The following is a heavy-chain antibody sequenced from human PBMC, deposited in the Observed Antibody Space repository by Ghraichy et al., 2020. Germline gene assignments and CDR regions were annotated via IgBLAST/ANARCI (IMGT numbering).Heavy chain of an antibody. V-gene: IGHV3-48*03. Sequence: GESQNISCAASGFTFSSYEMNWVRQAPGKGLEWVSYISSSGSTIYYADSVKGRFTISRDNAKNSLYLQMNSLRAEDTAVYYCARGGSGSNYALDYYGMDVWGQGTTVTVSS. CDR2: ISSSGSTI. D-gene: IGHD3-10*01. CDR1: GFTFSSYE. J-gene: IGHJ6*02. CDR3: ARGGSGSNYALDYYGMDV.